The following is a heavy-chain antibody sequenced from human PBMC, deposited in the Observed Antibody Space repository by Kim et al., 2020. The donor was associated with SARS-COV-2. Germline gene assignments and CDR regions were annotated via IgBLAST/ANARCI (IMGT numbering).Heavy chain of an antibody. D-gene: IGHD3-9*01. Sequence: GGSLRLSCAASGFTVSSNYMSWVRQAPGKGLEWVSVIYSGGSTYYADSVKGRFTISRHNSKNTLYLQMNSLRAEDTAVYYCARVGVTYYDILTGYYGGEVGARWYFDYWGQGTLVTVSS. CDR1: GFTVSSNY. CDR3: ARVGVTYYDILTGYYGGEVGARWYFDY. J-gene: IGHJ4*02. CDR2: IYSGGST. V-gene: IGHV3-53*04.